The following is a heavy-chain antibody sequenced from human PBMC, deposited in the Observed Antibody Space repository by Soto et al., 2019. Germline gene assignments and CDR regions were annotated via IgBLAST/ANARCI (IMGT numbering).Heavy chain of an antibody. J-gene: IGHJ3*02. CDR3: AGGGALYCSSTSCSPNDAFDI. CDR1: GGSISSSSYY. CDR2: IYYSGST. Sequence: SETLSLTCTVSGGSISSSSYYWGWIRQPPGKGLEWIGSIYYSGSTYYNPSLKSRVTISVDTSKNQFSLKLSSVTAADTAVYYCAGGGALYCSSTSCSPNDAFDIWGQGTMVTVSS. D-gene: IGHD2-2*01. V-gene: IGHV4-39*01.